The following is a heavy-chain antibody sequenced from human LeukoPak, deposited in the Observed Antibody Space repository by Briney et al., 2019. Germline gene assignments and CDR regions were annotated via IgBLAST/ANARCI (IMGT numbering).Heavy chain of an antibody. Sequence: HPGRSLRLSCAASGFTFSSYGMHWVRQAPGKGLEWVAVISYDGSNKYYADSVKGRFTISRDNSKNTLYLQMNSLRAEDTAVYYCATEAPYGGYVAGFDYWGQGTLVTVSS. V-gene: IGHV3-30*03. CDR2: ISYDGSNK. CDR1: GFTFSSYG. J-gene: IGHJ4*02. CDR3: ATEAPYGGYVAGFDY. D-gene: IGHD5-12*01.